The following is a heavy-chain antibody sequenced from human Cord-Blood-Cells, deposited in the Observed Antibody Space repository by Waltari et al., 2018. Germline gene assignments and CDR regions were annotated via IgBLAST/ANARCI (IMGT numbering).Heavy chain of an antibody. J-gene: IGHJ2*01. V-gene: IGHV4-38-2*02. CDR2: IYDRGST. D-gene: IGHD7-27*01. CDR1: GYSISSGYY. Sequence: QVQLQESGPGLVKPSETLSLTCTVSGYSISSGYYWGWIRQPPGKGVGWFVSIYDRGSTHSNPSVKGRVNLSVDTSKNQCSRVVSCVTAADTAVYYCARGLRKTGEERYFDLWGRGTLVTVSS. CDR3: ARGLRKTGEERYFDL.